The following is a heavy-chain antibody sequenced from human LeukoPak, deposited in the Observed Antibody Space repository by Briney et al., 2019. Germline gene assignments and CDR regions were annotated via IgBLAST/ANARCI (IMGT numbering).Heavy chain of an antibody. J-gene: IGHJ4*02. CDR3: ASLLSGSNQINDY. CDR2: IKQDGSEK. CDR1: GFTFSSYW. Sequence: GGSLRLSYAASGFTFSSYWMSWVRQAPGKGLEWVANIKQDGSEKYYVDSVKGRFTISRDNAKNSLYLQMNSLRAEDTAVYYCASLLSGSNQINDYWGQGTLVTVSS. V-gene: IGHV3-7*01. D-gene: IGHD1-26*01.